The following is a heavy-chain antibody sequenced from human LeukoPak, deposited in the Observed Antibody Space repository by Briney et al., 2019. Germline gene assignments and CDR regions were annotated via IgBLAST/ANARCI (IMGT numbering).Heavy chain of an antibody. CDR3: ARDNDSSGYYYD. D-gene: IGHD3-22*01. Sequence: ASVKVSCTASGYTFTGYYMHWVRQAPGQGLEWMGWINPNSGGTNYAQKFQGRVTMTRDTSISTAYMELSRPRSDDTAVYYCARDNDSSGYYYDWGQGTLVTVSS. V-gene: IGHV1-2*02. J-gene: IGHJ4*02. CDR1: GYTFTGYY. CDR2: INPNSGGT.